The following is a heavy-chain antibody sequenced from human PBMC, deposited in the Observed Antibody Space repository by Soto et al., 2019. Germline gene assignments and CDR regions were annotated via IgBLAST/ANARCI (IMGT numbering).Heavy chain of an antibody. CDR2: INPAGNVQ. J-gene: IGHJ3*02. V-gene: IGHV3-7*01. CDR3: ATANTPYAFDM. Sequence: VQLVESGGGLVQPGEFLRLSCTASGLTFSISWMTWVRQAPGEGLEWVSNINPAGNVQHYADSVKERFTISRDNAKNSLFLQMSGLRVEDTAVYYCATANTPYAFDMWGQGTMGTVSS. CDR1: GLTFSISW.